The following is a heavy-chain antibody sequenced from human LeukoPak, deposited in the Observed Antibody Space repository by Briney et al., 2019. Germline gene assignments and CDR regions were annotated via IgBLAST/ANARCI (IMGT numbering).Heavy chain of an antibody. Sequence: ASVKVSCKASGGTFSSYAISWVRQAPGQGLEWMGGIIPIFGTANYAQKFQGRVTITADESTSTAYMELSSLRSEDTAVYYCARARRLRFLEWTPDFDYWGQGTLVTVSS. V-gene: IGHV1-69*13. D-gene: IGHD3-3*01. CDR3: ARARRLRFLEWTPDFDY. CDR1: GGTFSSYA. J-gene: IGHJ4*02. CDR2: IIPIFGTA.